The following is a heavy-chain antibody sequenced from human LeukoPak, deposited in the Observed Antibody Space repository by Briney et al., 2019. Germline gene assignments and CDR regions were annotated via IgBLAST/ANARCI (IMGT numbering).Heavy chain of an antibody. CDR3: ARDDCSSTSCYTRTYYYYYMDV. J-gene: IGHJ6*03. Sequence: GASVKVSCKASGYTFTSYDINWVRQATGQGLEWMGWMNPNSGNTGYAQKFQGRVTMTRNTSISTAYMELSSLRSEDTAVYYCARDDCSSTSCYTRTYYYYYMDVWGKGTTVTVSS. D-gene: IGHD2-2*02. V-gene: IGHV1-8*01. CDR1: GYTFTSYD. CDR2: MNPNSGNT.